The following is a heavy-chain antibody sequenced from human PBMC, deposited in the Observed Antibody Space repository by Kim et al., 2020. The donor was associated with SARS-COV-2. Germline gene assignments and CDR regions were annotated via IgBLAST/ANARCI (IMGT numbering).Heavy chain of an antibody. CDR2: INHSGST. J-gene: IGHJ6*03. V-gene: IGHV4-34*01. D-gene: IGHD3-3*01. CDR1: GGSFSGYY. CDR3: ARGAPLDYDFWSGLLYYY. Sequence: SETLSLTCAVYGGSFSGYYWSWIRQPPGKGLEWIGEINHSGSTNYNPSLKSRVTISVDTSKNQFSLKLSSVTAADTAVYYCARGAPLDYDFWSGLLYYY.